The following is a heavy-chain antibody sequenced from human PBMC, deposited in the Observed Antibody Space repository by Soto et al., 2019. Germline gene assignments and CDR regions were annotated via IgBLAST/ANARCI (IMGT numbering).Heavy chain of an antibody. J-gene: IGHJ4*02. CDR3: ARLGYYYDSSGFDY. CDR1: GCSITSYY. V-gene: IGHV4-59*08. D-gene: IGHD3-22*01. CDR2: IYYSGST. Sequence: PSETLSLTCTVPGCSITSYYWSWISQPPGKGLEWIGYIYYSGSTNYNPSLKSRFTISVDTSKNQFSLKLSSVTAADTAVYYCARLGYYYDSSGFDYWGQGTLVTVS.